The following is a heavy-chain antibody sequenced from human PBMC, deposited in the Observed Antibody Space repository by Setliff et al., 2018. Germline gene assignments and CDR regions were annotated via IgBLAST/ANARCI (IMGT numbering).Heavy chain of an antibody. CDR1: GSTVTESS. D-gene: IGHD2-15*01. CDR2: FDPEDGER. Sequence: ASVKVSCKVSGSTVTESSMHWVRQAPGKGLEWMGGFDPEDGERIYAQHFQGRLTMTEDTSTSTAYMELRSLRSGDTAVYYCARDSPEMVAPPAAHCFDPWGQGTLVTVPQ. V-gene: IGHV1-24*01. CDR3: ARDSPEMVAPPAAHCFDP. J-gene: IGHJ5*02.